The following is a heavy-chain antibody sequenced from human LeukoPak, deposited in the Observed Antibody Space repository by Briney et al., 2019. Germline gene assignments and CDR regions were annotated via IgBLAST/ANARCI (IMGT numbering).Heavy chain of an antibody. CDR1: GFTFSSYS. D-gene: IGHD6-13*01. Sequence: PGGSLRLSCAASGFTFSSYSMNWVRQAPGKGLEWVSSISSSSSYIYYADSVKGRFTIPRDNAKNSLYLQMNSLRAEDTAVYYCARRQQLVPNAFGIWGQGTMVTVSS. CDR3: ARRQQLVPNAFGI. V-gene: IGHV3-21*01. CDR2: ISSSSSYI. J-gene: IGHJ3*02.